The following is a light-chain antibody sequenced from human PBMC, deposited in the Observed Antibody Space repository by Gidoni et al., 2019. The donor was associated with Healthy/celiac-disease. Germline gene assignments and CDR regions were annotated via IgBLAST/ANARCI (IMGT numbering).Light chain of an antibody. Sequence: NFMLTQPHSVSESPGQTVTISCTGSSGSIASNYVQWYQQRPGSAPTTVIYEDNQRPSGVPDRFSGSIDSSSNSASLTISGLKTEDEADYYCQSYDSSIRVFGGGTKLTVL. CDR3: QSYDSSIRV. CDR1: SGSIASNY. CDR2: EDN. J-gene: IGLJ3*02. V-gene: IGLV6-57*02.